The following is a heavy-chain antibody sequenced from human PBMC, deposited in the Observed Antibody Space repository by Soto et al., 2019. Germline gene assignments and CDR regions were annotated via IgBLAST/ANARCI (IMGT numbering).Heavy chain of an antibody. V-gene: IGHV4-59*01. Sequence: SETLSLTCTVSGGCISSYYWSWIRQPPGKGLEWIGYIYYSGSTNYNPSLKSRVTISVDTSKNQFSLKLSSVTAADTAVYYCARGYAGVRYFDWLLGGPYAFAIWGQGTMVTVSS. CDR3: ARGYAGVRYFDWLLGGPYAFAI. D-gene: IGHD3-9*01. CDR1: GGCISSYY. J-gene: IGHJ3*02. CDR2: IYYSGST.